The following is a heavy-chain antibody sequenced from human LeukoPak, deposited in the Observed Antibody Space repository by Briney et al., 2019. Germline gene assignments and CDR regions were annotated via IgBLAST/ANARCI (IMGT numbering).Heavy chain of an antibody. V-gene: IGHV3-48*03. CDR2: ISSSGITI. CDR1: GFTFSTYD. Sequence: PGGSLRLSCAASGFTFSTYDTNWVRQAPGKGLEWISYISSSGITIFYADSVKGRFTISRDNAKNSLYLQMNSLRAEDTAVYYCARDQYGSGDGYYMDVWGKGTTVTISS. D-gene: IGHD3-10*01. J-gene: IGHJ6*03. CDR3: ARDQYGSGDGYYMDV.